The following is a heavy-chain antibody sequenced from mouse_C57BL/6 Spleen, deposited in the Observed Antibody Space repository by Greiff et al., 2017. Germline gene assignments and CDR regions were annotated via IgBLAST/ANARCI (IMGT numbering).Heavy chain of an antibody. D-gene: IGHD2-4*01. Sequence: EVQVVESGGDLVKPGGSLKLSCAASGFTFSSYGMSWVRQTPDKRLEWVATISSGGSYTYYPDSVKGRFTISRDNAKNTLYLQMSSLKSEDTAMYYCARRGYDYDDSAWFAYWGQGTLVTVSA. CDR1: GFTFSSYG. J-gene: IGHJ3*01. CDR3: ARRGYDYDDSAWFAY. V-gene: IGHV5-6*01. CDR2: ISSGGSYT.